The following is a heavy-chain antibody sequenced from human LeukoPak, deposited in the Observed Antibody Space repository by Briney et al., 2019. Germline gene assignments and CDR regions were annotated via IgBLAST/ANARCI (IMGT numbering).Heavy chain of an antibody. CDR2: IYNSGRT. Sequence: SETLSLTCTVSGGSIINSYWSWIRQPPGKGLEHIGNIYNSGRTYYNPSLRSRVTISLDTSKNQFFLKLNSVTAADTAVYYCARTLDSQYYFDSTGLWFDPWGQGTLVTVSS. V-gene: IGHV4-59*08. J-gene: IGHJ5*02. CDR3: ARTLDSQYYFDSTGLWFDP. CDR1: GGSIINSY. D-gene: IGHD3-22*01.